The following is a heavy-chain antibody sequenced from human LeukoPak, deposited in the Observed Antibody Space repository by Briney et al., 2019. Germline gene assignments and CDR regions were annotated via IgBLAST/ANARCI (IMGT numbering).Heavy chain of an antibody. CDR2: VYYSGSA. Sequence: SETLSLTCTVSGGSISSGAYYWGWIRQSPGKGLEWIGSVYYSGSAYYNPSLKSRVTISVDTSKNHFYLKLTSVTAADTAVYNCARMEGYGYGYPGSWGQGTLVTVSS. J-gene: IGHJ5*02. V-gene: IGHV4-39*07. CDR1: GGSISSGAYY. CDR3: ARMEGYGYGYPGS. D-gene: IGHD5-18*01.